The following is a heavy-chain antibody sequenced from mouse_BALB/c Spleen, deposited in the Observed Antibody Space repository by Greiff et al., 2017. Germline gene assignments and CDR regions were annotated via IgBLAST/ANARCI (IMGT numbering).Heavy chain of an antibody. D-gene: IGHD2-2*01. CDR2: ISSGGST. J-gene: IGHJ3*01. CDR3: ARGQGYDTVPFAY. CDR1: GFTFSSYA. V-gene: IGHV5-6-5*01. Sequence: EVKLMESGGGLVKPGGSLKLSCAASGFTFSSYAMSWVRQTPEKRLEWVASISSGGSTYYPDSVKGRFTISRDNARNILYLQMSSLRSEDTAMYYCARGQGYDTVPFAYWGQGTLVTVSA.